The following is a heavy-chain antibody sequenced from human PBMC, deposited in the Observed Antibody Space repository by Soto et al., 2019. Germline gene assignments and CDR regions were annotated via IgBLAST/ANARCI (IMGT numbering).Heavy chain of an antibody. V-gene: IGHV4-34*01. CDR1: GGCVRGYY. CDR3: ARASSSGFPSYYYYGMDV. D-gene: IGHD6-13*01. J-gene: IGHJ6*02. CDR2: INHSGST. Sequence: SETLALACAVYGGCVRGYYWSGIRQPPEKGLEWIGEINHSGSTNYNPSLKSRVTISVDTSKNQFSLKLSSVTAADTAVYYCARASSSGFPSYYYYGMDVWGQGTTVTVSS.